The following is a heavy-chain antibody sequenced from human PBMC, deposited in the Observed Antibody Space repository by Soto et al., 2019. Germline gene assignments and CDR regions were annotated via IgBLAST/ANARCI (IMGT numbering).Heavy chain of an antibody. V-gene: IGHV4-34*02. CDR3: ARGGGNSGYFFDY. CDR1: GASLSDYS. Sequence: QVQIRQWGAGLLKPSETLSLRCAVYGASLSDYSWSWIRQSPEKGLEWIGEINHGRSTKYNPSLKSRVTISADKSKNQVSLILTSATAADTAVYRCARGGGNSGYFFDYWGRGTLVTVSS. D-gene: IGHD5-12*01. J-gene: IGHJ4*02. CDR2: INHGRST.